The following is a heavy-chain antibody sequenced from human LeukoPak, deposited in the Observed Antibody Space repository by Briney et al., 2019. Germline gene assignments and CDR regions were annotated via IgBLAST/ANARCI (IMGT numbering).Heavy chain of an antibody. V-gene: IGHV3-21*01. D-gene: IGHD2-2*01. Sequence: GGSLRLSCAACGFTFSSYGTHWVRQAPGKGLEWVSSISSSSSYIYYADSVKGRFTISRDNAKNSLYLQMNSLRAEDTAVYYCARGERYCSSTTCYSFDYWGQGTLVTVSS. CDR1: GFTFSSYG. CDR3: ARGERYCSSTTCYSFDY. CDR2: ISSSSSYI. J-gene: IGHJ4*02.